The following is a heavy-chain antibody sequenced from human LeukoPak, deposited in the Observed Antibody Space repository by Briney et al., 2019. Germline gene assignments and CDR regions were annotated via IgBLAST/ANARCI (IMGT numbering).Heavy chain of an antibody. CDR1: GFTVSSYY. CDR3: ARDRYSSSSFWFDP. D-gene: IGHD6-6*01. J-gene: IGHJ5*02. CDR2: IYSGGST. V-gene: IGHV3-53*04. Sequence: GGSLRLSCAASGFTVSSYYMSWVRQAPGKGLEWVSVIYSGGSTYYADSVKGRFTISRHNSKNTLYLQINSLRTEDTAVYYCARDRYSSSSFWFDPWGQGTLVTVSS.